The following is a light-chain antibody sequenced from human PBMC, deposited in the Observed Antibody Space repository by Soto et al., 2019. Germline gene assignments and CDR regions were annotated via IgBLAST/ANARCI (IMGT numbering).Light chain of an antibody. Sequence: DIPMTQSPSTLSASVGDRVAITCRASQSITNRLAWYQLKPGKAPKVLIYDALNLESGVPSRFSGSGYGTEFTLTSRSLQPDDFATYCCQHYGGMWTFGQGTKVEMK. V-gene: IGKV1-5*01. CDR1: QSITNR. J-gene: IGKJ1*01. CDR3: QHYGGMWT. CDR2: DAL.